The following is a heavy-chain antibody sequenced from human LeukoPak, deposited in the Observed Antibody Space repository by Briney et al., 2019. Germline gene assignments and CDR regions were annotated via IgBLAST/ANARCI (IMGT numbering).Heavy chain of an antibody. CDR1: GYTLTELS. CDR2: FDPEDGET. CDR3: ATWVRAQWLVQGDWFDP. Sequence: ASVKVSCKVSGYTLTELSMHWVRQAPGKGLEWMGGFDPEDGETIYAQKFQGRVTMTEDTSTDTAYMELSSLRSEDTAVYYCATWVRAQWLVQGDWFDPWGQGTLVTVSS. V-gene: IGHV1-24*01. D-gene: IGHD6-19*01. J-gene: IGHJ5*02.